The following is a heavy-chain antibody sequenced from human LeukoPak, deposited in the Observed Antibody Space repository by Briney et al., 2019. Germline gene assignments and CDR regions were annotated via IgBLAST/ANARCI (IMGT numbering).Heavy chain of an antibody. Sequence: ASGPTLVKPTQTLTLTCTFSGFSVRTGGVGVGWIRQPPGKALEWLSLIYWDDDKRYSPSLKSRLTITKDTSKNQVVLTMTNMDPVDTATYYCAHVTGYCTNGVCYSRRYYFDYWGQGTLVTVSS. J-gene: IGHJ4*02. CDR3: AHVTGYCTNGVCYSRRYYFDY. CDR1: GFSVRTGGVG. CDR2: IYWDDDK. D-gene: IGHD2-8*01. V-gene: IGHV2-5*02.